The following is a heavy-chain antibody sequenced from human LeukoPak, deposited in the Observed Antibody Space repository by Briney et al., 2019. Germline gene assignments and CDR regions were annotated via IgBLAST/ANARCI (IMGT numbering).Heavy chain of an antibody. J-gene: IGHJ2*01. CDR2: IRSKANSYAT. CDR3: ARARSSRDGYPDWYFDL. CDR1: GFTFSGSE. V-gene: IGHV3-73*01. D-gene: IGHD5-24*01. Sequence: GGSLRLSCAASGFTFSGSEMHWDRQASGKGLEWVGRIRSKANSYATAYTASVKGRFTISRDDSKNTAYLQMTSLKTEDTAVYHCARARSSRDGYPDWYFDLWGRGTLVTVSS.